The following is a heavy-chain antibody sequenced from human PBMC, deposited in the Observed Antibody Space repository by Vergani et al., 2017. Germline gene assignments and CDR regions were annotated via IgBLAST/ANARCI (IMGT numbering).Heavy chain of an antibody. CDR2: ISSSSSTI. CDR1: GFTFSSYS. J-gene: IGHJ6*02. V-gene: IGHV3-48*02. CDR3: ARGDWSEQWLTAGVGYYGMDV. D-gene: IGHD6-19*01. Sequence: EVQLVESGGGLVQPGGSLRLSCAASGFTFSSYSMNWVRQAPGKGREWVSYISSSSSTIYYADSVKGRFTISRDNAKNSLYLQMNSLRDEDTAVYYCARGDWSEQWLTAGVGYYGMDVWGQGTTVTVSS.